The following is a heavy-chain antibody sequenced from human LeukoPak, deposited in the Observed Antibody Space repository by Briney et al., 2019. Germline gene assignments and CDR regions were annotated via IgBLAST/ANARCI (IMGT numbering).Heavy chain of an antibody. CDR2: IKEDGSEI. Sequence: PGGSLRLSCAASGFTFSTYWMSWVRQAPGKGLEWLANIKEDGSEIFYMDSVKGRFTISRDNAKNSLYLEMNSLRAEDTAVYYCARDSNRCYHPNWGQGTLVTVSS. V-gene: IGHV3-7*04. J-gene: IGHJ4*02. CDR3: ARDSNRCYHPN. D-gene: IGHD1-14*01. CDR1: GFTFSTYW.